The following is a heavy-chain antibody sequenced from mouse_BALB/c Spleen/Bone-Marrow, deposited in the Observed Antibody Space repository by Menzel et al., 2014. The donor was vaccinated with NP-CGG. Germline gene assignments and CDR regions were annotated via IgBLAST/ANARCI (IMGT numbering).Heavy chain of an antibody. J-gene: IGHJ2*01. CDR1: GFTFSSYT. D-gene: IGHD2-1*01. CDR2: ITSGGSYT. CDR3: TRGNGPSDY. Sequence: VESGGGLVKPGGSLKLSCAASGFTFSSYTMSWVRQTPEKRLEWVATITSGGSYTYYPDSVKGRFTISRDNAKNTLYLQMSSLKSEDTAMYYCTRGNGPSDYWGQGTTLTVSS. V-gene: IGHV5-6-4*01.